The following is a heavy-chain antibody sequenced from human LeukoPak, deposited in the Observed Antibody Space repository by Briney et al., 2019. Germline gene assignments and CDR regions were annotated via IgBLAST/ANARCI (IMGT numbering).Heavy chain of an antibody. CDR3: ARVRAGPARRVFDY. J-gene: IGHJ4*02. CDR2: INWNGGST. CDR1: GFTFSNAW. V-gene: IGHV3-20*01. Sequence: GGSLRLPCAASGFTFSNAWMSWVRQAPGKGLEWVSGINWNGGSTGYADSVKGRFTISRDNAKNSLYLQMNSLRAEDTALYHCARVRAGPARRVFDYWGQGTLVTVSS.